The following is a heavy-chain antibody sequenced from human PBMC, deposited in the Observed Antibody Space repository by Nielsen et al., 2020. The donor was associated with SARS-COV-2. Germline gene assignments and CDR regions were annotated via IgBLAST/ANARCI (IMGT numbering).Heavy chain of an antibody. CDR2: IKQDGSEK. J-gene: IGHJ5*02. V-gene: IGHV3-7*03. CDR1: GFTFSSYW. Sequence: GGSLRLSCAASGFTFSSYWMSWVRQAPGKGLEWVANIKQDGSEKYYVDSVKGRFTISRDNAKNSLYLQMNSLRAEDTAVYYRARGGRYCSSTSCYHNWFDPWGQGTLVTVSS. CDR3: ARGGRYCSSTSCYHNWFDP. D-gene: IGHD2-2*01.